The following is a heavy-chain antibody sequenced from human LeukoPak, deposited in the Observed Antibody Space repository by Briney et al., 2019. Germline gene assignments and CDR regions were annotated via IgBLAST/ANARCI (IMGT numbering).Heavy chain of an antibody. CDR1: GFTFSNAW. J-gene: IGHJ4*02. CDR3: TTDLSPTYYYGSGSYENDY. Sequence: GGSPRLSCAASGFTFSNAWMSWVRQAPGKGLEWVGRIKSKTDGGTTDYAAPVKGRFTISRDDSKNTLYLQMNSLKTEDTAVYYCTTDLSPTYYYGSGSYENDYWGQGTLVTVSS. CDR2: IKSKTDGGTT. V-gene: IGHV3-15*01. D-gene: IGHD3-10*01.